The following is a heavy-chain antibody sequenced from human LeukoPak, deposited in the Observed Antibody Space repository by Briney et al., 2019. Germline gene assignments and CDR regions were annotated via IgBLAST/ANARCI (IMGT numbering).Heavy chain of an antibody. CDR1: GGSISSYY. Sequence: TSETLSLTCTVSGGSISSYYWSWIRQPPGKGLEWIGYIYYSGSTNYNPSLKSRVTISVDTSKNQFSLKLSSVTAADTAVYYCARGESSGWYGDDAFDIWGQGTMVTVSS. J-gene: IGHJ3*02. D-gene: IGHD6-19*01. CDR2: IYYSGST. V-gene: IGHV4-59*01. CDR3: ARGESSGWYGDDAFDI.